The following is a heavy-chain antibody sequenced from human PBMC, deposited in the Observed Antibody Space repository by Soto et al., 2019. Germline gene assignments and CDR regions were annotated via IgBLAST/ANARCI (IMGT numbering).Heavy chain of an antibody. CDR3: ARCKAMVRGVIITRWFDP. D-gene: IGHD3-10*01. J-gene: IGHJ5*02. V-gene: IGHV4-59*12. Sequence: PSETLSLTCTVSSGSISSYYWSWIRQPPGKGLEWIGYIYYSGSTNYNPSLKSRVTISVDTSKNQFSLKLSSVTAADTAVYYCARCKAMVRGVIITRWFDPWGQGTLVTVSS. CDR2: IYYSGST. CDR1: SGSISSYY.